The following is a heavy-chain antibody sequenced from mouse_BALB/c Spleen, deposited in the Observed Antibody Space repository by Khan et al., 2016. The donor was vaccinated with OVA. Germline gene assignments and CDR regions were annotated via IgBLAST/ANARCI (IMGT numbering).Heavy chain of an antibody. V-gene: IGHV3-2*02. Sequence: EVQLQESGPGLVKPSQSLSLTCTVTGYSITSDYAWNWIRQFPGNKLEWMGYISYSGSTSYNQSLKSRTSITRDTSKNQVFLQLNSVTTEDTATDYCASYAENWYFDVWGAGTTVTVSS. CDR3: ASYAENWYFDV. J-gene: IGHJ1*01. D-gene: IGHD1-1*01. CDR2: ISYSGST. CDR1: GYSITSDYA.